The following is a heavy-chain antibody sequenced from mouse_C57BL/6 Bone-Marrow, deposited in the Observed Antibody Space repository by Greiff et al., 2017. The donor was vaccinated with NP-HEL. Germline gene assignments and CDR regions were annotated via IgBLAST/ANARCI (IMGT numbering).Heavy chain of an antibody. CDR3: ARNLLDAMDY. CDR2: IWGVGST. V-gene: IGHV2-6*01. D-gene: IGHD2-1*01. J-gene: IGHJ4*01. Sequence: VKVVESGPGLVAPSQSLSITCTVSGFSLTSSGVDWVRQSPGKGLEWLGVIWGVGSTNYNSALKSSLSISKDNSKSQVFLKMNSLQTDDTAMYYCARNLLDAMDYWGQGTSVTVSS. CDR1: GFSLTSSG.